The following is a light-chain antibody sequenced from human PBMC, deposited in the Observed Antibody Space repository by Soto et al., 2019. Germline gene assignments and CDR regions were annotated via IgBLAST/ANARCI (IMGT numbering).Light chain of an antibody. CDR2: AAS. Sequence: ELVMTQSPVTLSVSPGERATLSCRASQTIGNNLAWYQQSPGQAPRLLIYAASTRATGIPPRFSGSGSGTEFTLTISSLQSEDFAFYYCQYYNNWPPSITFGQGTRLEIK. J-gene: IGKJ5*01. CDR3: QYYNNWPPSIT. V-gene: IGKV3-15*01. CDR1: QTIGNN.